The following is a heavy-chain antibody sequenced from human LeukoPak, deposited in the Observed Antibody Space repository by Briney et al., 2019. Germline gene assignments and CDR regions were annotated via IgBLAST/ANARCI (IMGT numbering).Heavy chain of an antibody. CDR2: ISYDGSNK. CDR1: GFTFSSYA. D-gene: IGHD6-13*01. J-gene: IGHJ5*02. CDR3: AKHEQQPPPDGGWFDP. V-gene: IGHV3-30-3*02. Sequence: PGRSLRLSCAASGFTFSSYAMHWVRQAPGKGLEWVAVISYDGSNKYYADSVKGRFTISRDNSKNTLYLQMNSLRAEDTAVYYCAKHEQQPPPDGGWFDPWGQGTLVTVSS.